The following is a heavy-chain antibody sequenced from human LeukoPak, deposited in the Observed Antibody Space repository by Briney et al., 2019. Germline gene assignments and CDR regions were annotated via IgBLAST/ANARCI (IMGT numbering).Heavy chain of an antibody. CDR3: ASHYSKSGIDAFDI. V-gene: IGHV4-39*01. CDR1: GGSISSSSYY. CDR2: IYISGST. D-gene: IGHD6-13*01. Sequence: NPSETLSLTCTVSGGSISSSSYYWGWIRQPPGKGLEWIGGIYISGSTYYNPSLKSRVTISEDTSKNQFSLKLSSVTAADTAVYYCASHYSKSGIDAFDIWGRGTVVTVSS. J-gene: IGHJ3*02.